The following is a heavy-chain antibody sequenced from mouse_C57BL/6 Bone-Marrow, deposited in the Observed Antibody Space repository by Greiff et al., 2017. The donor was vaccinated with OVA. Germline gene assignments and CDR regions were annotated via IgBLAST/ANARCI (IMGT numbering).Heavy chain of an antibody. D-gene: IGHD4-1*01. Sequence: EVQVVESGGGLVKPGGSLKLSCAASGFTFSSYAMSWVRQTPAKRLEWVATISDGGSYTYYPDNVKGRFTISRDNAKNNLYLQMSHLKSEDTAMYYCARSRYGTGAAWFAYWGQGTLVTVSA. J-gene: IGHJ3*01. CDR3: ARSRYGTGAAWFAY. CDR1: GFTFSSYA. V-gene: IGHV5-4*01. CDR2: ISDGGSYT.